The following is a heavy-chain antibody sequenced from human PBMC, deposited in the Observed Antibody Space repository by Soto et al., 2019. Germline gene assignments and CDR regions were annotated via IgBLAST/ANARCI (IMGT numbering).Heavy chain of an antibody. V-gene: IGHV1-18*01. CDR1: GYTFTSYG. CDR3: ARDTYGDYIWGSYRFDY. J-gene: IGHJ4*02. Sequence: QVQLVQSGAEVKKPGASVKVSCKASGYTFTSYGISWVRQAPGQGLEWMGWISAYNGNTNYAQKLQGRVTMTTDTSTSTAYMELRSLRSDDTAVHYCARDTYGDYIWGSYRFDYWGQGTLVTVSS. CDR2: ISAYNGNT. D-gene: IGHD3-16*02.